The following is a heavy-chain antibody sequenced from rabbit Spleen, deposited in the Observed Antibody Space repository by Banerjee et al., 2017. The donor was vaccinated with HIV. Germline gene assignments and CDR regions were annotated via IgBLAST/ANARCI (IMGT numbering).Heavy chain of an antibody. J-gene: IGHJ6*01. Sequence: QEQLDESGGGPVKPEGSLTLTCKASGFPFSNKAVTCWVRQAPGKGLEWIACIDSGSMGFTYYAPWEMGRFTISKPSSPAVTLQMTRLTATDTATYFCARIYAGYGDIGYAAMWGQATFVSVS. CDR2: IDSGSMGFT. D-gene: IGHD7-1*01. V-gene: IGHV1S45*01. CDR3: ARIYAGYGDIGYAAM. CDR1: GFPFSNKAV.